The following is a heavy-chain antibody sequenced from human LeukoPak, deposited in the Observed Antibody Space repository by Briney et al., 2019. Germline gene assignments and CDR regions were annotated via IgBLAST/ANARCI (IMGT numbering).Heavy chain of an antibody. CDR3: RLFHTPIFDL. CDR1: GYTFTGVY. D-gene: IGHD3-3*01. CDR2: INPSSGGT. J-gene: IGHJ3*01. Sequence: GASVKVSCKASGYTFTGVYIHWVRQAPGQGLEWTGRIEWMGRINPSSGGTNYAQNFQSRVTMAWDTSISTAYLDLSRLTSYDTAVYYCRLFHTPIFDLWGQGTMITVSS. V-gene: IGHV1-2*06.